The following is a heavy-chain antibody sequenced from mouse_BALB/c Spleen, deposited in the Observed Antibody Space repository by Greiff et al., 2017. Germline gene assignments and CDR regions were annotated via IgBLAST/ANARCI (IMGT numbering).Heavy chain of an antibody. CDR3: AGQPYYAMDY. CDR2: IDPANGNT. V-gene: IGHV14-3*02. D-gene: IGHD6-1*01. Sequence: EVKLVESGAELVKPGASVKLSCTASGFNIKDTYMHWVKQRPEQGLEWIGRIDPANGNTKYDPKFQGKATITADTSSNTAYLQLSSLTSEDTAVYYCAGQPYYAMDYWGQGTSVTVSS. J-gene: IGHJ4*01. CDR1: GFNIKDTY.